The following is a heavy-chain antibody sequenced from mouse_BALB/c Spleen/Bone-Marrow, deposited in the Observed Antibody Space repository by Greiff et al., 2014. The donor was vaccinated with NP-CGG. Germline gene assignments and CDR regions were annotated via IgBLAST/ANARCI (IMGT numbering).Heavy chain of an antibody. D-gene: IGHD1-1*01. Sequence: EVQLQQSGAELVKPGASVKLSCTASGFNIKDTYMHWVKQRPEQGLEWIGRIDPANGNTKYDPKFQGKATITADTSSNTAYLLLSSLTSEDTAVYYCAIYYYGSSGFAYWGQGTLVTVSA. CDR1: GFNIKDTY. J-gene: IGHJ3*01. V-gene: IGHV14-3*02. CDR2: IDPANGNT. CDR3: AIYYYGSSGFAY.